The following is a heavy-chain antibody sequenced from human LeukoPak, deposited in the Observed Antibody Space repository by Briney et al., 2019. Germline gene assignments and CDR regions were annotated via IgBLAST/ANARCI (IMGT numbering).Heavy chain of an antibody. V-gene: IGHV3-30-3*01. CDR2: ISYDGSNK. D-gene: IGHD3-10*01. Sequence: GGSLRLSCAASGFTFSSYAMHWVRQAPGKGLEWVAVISYDGSNKYYADSVKGRFTISRDNSKNTLYLQMNSLRAEDTAVYYCARDGYYGSGSKRAVDYWGQGTLVTVSS. CDR3: ARDGYYGSGSKRAVDY. CDR1: GFTFSSYA. J-gene: IGHJ4*02.